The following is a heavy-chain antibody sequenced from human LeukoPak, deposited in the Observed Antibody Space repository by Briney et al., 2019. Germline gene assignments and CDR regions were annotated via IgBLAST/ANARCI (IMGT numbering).Heavy chain of an antibody. D-gene: IGHD2-2*01. CDR3: AKALDIVVVPAAIFGAIDY. J-gene: IGHJ4*02. Sequence: PGGSLRLSCAASGFTFSSYAMSWVRQAPGKGLEWVSAISGSGGSTYYADSVKGRFTISRANSKNTLYLQMNSLRAEDTAVYYCAKALDIVVVPAAIFGAIDYWGQGTLVTVSS. CDR1: GFTFSSYA. V-gene: IGHV3-23*01. CDR2: ISGSGGST.